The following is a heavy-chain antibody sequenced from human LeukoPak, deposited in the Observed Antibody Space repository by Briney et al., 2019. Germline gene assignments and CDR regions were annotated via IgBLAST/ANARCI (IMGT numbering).Heavy chain of an antibody. V-gene: IGHV1-2*06. CDR1: GYTFTGHY. CDR2: INPNSGGP. J-gene: IGHJ5*02. Sequence: ASVKVSCKPSGYTFTGHYIHWVRQAPGPGLEWMGRINPNSGGPNYAQEFQGRVTMSRDTSISTAYMELSRLRSDDTAVYYCAREVGYSSSWYGRFDPWGQGTLVTVSS. D-gene: IGHD6-13*01. CDR3: AREVGYSSSWYGRFDP.